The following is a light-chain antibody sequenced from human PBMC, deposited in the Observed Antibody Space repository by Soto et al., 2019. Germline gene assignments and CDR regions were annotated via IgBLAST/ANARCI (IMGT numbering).Light chain of an antibody. V-gene: IGKV3-15*01. CDR2: GTS. CDR3: QQYNNWPWT. CDR1: QSVGSD. Sequence: EIVLTKSPGTLSLSPGERATLSCRASQSVGSDYLAWYQQKPGQAHRLLIYGTSSRATGIPARFSGSGSGTEGTITISSLQSEDCEVYYGQQYNNWPWTFGQGTKVDIK. J-gene: IGKJ1*01.